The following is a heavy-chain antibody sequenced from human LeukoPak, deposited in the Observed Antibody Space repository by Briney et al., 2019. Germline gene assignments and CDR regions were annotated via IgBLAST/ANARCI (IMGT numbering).Heavy chain of an antibody. V-gene: IGHV4-61*02. CDR1: GGSISSGSYY. D-gene: IGHD7-27*01. CDR2: IYTSGST. Sequence: SETLSLTCTVSGGSISSGSYYWRWIRQPAGKGLEWIGRIYTSGSTNYNPSLKSRVTISVDTSKNQFSLKLSSVTAADTAVYYCARDGGETGAEGGYWGQGTLVTVSS. J-gene: IGHJ4*02. CDR3: ARDGGETGAEGGY.